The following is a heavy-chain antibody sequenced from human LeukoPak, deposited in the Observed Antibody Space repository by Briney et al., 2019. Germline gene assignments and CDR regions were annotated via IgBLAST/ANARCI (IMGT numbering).Heavy chain of an antibody. D-gene: IGHD6-13*01. CDR1: GHSFTSYW. J-gene: IGHJ5*02. CDR3: ARAPWGNSSSWYT. V-gene: IGHV5-51*01. CDR2: IYPGDSDT. Sequence: PGESLKISCKGSGHSFTSYWIGWVRQMPGKGLEWMGIIYPGDSDTRYSPSFQGQVTISADKSISTAYLQWSSLKASDTAMYYCARAPWGNSSSWYTWGQGTLVTVSS.